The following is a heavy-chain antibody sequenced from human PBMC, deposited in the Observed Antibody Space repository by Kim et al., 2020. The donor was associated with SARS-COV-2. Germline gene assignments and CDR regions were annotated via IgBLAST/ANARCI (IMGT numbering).Heavy chain of an antibody. J-gene: IGHJ6*02. CDR1: GFTFSSFA. D-gene: IGHD1-20*01. Sequence: GGSLRLSCAASGFTFSSFAMGWVRRAPGKGLEWVSSINANGGYPYYADSVKGRFIISRDNSKNTLSLQMGSLRAEDTAAYYCAKFSSYNSPHYGMDVWG. V-gene: IGHV3-23*01. CDR2: INANGGYP. CDR3: AKFSSYNSPHYGMDV.